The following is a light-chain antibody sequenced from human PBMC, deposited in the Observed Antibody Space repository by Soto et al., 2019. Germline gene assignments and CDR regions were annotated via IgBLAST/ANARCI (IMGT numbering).Light chain of an antibody. J-gene: IGLJ2*01. CDR2: VNNDGSH. CDR1: SGHRSYA. CDR3: QTWATGIVA. V-gene: IGLV4-69*01. Sequence: QSVLTQSPSASASLGASVNLTCTLSSGHRSYAIAWHQQQPERGPRYLMKVNNDGSHNKGDGIPDRFSGSSSGAERFLTISSLQSEDEADYYCQTWATGIVAFGGGTKLTVL.